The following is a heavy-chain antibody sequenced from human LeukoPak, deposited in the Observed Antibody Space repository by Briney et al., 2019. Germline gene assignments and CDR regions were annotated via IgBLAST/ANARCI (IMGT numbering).Heavy chain of an antibody. V-gene: IGHV4-59*08. CDR3: ARQTGSGLFTLP. CDR2: IYYSGST. CDR1: GGSISSYY. Sequence: PSETLSLTCTVSGGSISSYYWSWIRQPPGKGLEWIGYIYYSGSTNYNPSLKSRVTISVDTSKNQISLRLTSVTATDTAMYYCARQTGSGLFTLPGGQGTLVTVSS. J-gene: IGHJ4*02. D-gene: IGHD3/OR15-3a*01.